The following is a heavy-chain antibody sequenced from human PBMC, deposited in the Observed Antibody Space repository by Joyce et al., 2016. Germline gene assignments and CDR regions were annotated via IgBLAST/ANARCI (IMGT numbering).Heavy chain of an antibody. CDR3: ARGGIVYDYSMDL. CDR2: ISSDSTYI. J-gene: IGHJ6*02. CDR1: GFTLSTSS. Sequence: EVQLVESGGGLVKPGGSLRISCAASGFTLSTSSMSWFRRAPGKGLEWVSAISSDSTYIVYADSVKGRFTVSRDNAKNSLYLQMNSLRAEDTAVFFCARGGIVYDYSMDLWGQGTTVTVSS. D-gene: IGHD3-22*01. V-gene: IGHV3-21*02.